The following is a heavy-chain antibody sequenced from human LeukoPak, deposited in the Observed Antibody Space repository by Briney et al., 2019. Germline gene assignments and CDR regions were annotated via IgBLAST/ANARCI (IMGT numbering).Heavy chain of an antibody. CDR1: GGTFSSYA. J-gene: IGHJ6*03. D-gene: IGHD1-26*01. Sequence: SVKVSCKASGGTFSSYAMSWVRQAPGQGLEWMGGITPIFGTANYAQKFQGRVTIPADESTSTAYMELSSLRSEDTAVYYCARAIVGATKYYYYYMDVWGKGTTVTVSS. CDR3: ARAIVGATKYYYYYMDV. V-gene: IGHV1-69*13. CDR2: ITPIFGTA.